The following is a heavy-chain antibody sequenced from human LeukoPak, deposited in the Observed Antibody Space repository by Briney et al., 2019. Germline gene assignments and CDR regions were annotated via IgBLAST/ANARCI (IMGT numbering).Heavy chain of an antibody. CDR2: MNPNSGNT. D-gene: IGHD3-10*01. CDR3: ARDSSMLRGPLVIYYFDF. J-gene: IGHJ4*02. Sequence: ASVKVSCKASGYTFTSYDINWVRQATGQGLEWLGWMNPNSGNTGYAQKFRGRVTITRNTSISTAYMELNSLRSEDTAVYYCARDSSMLRGPLVIYYFDFWGQGTLVTVSS. CDR1: GYTFTSYD. V-gene: IGHV1-8*03.